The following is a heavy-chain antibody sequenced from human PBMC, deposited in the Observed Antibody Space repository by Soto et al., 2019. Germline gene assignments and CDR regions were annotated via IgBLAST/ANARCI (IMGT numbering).Heavy chain of an antibody. CDR1: GGTFSSYA. CDR2: IIPIFGTA. Sequence: QVQLVQSGAEVKKPGSSVKVSCKASGGTFSSYAISWVRQAPGQGLEWMGGIIPIFGTANYAQKFQGRVTITADESTSTVYRELSSLRSEDTAVYYCAIDPLTSSSPPPYYYYGMDVWGQGTTVTVSS. J-gene: IGHJ6*02. V-gene: IGHV1-69*01. D-gene: IGHD6-6*01. CDR3: AIDPLTSSSPPPYYYYGMDV.